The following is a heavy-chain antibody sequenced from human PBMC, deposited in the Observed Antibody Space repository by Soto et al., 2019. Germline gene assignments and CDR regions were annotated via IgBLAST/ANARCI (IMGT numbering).Heavy chain of an antibody. Sequence: PXGSLRLSCTASGFTFSSYNMNWVRQAPGKGLEWVSFISSGGEYRFYADSVKGRFNISRDNAKNSVYLHLNSLTAADTAVYYCTRDRQLVQDWFDPWGQGPLVTVSS. CDR1: GFTFSSYN. D-gene: IGHD6-13*01. CDR3: TRDRQLVQDWFDP. J-gene: IGHJ5*02. CDR2: ISSGGEYR. V-gene: IGHV3-21*01.